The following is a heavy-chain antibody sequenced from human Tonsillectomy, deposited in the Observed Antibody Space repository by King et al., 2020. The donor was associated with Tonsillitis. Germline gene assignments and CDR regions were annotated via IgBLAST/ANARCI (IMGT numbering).Heavy chain of an antibody. CDR3: ARDRDGYIFDY. D-gene: IGHD5-24*01. Sequence: VRLVESGGGVVQPGRSLRLSCAASGFTFSSYDMYWVRKAPGKGLEWVAVISYDGSNKYYADSVTGRFTISRDNSKNKVYLQMNSLRAEDTAVYYCARDRDGYIFDYWGQGTLVTVSS. CDR2: ISYDGSNK. V-gene: IGHV3-33*05. J-gene: IGHJ4*02. CDR1: GFTFSSYD.